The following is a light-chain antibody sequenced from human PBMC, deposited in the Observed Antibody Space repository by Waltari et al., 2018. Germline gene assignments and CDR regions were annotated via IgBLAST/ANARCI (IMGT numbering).Light chain of an antibody. J-gene: IGLJ3*02. CDR1: SGHSSNI. V-gene: IGLV4-69*01. CDR2: VNSDGSP. Sequence: QLVLTQSPSASASLGASVKLTCTLSSGHSSNIIAWHQQQPEKGPRYLMKVNSDGSPSKGDEIPDRFSGSSSGAERYLTISNLQSEDEADYFCQTGGHGTWVFGGGTKLTVL. CDR3: QTGGHGTWV.